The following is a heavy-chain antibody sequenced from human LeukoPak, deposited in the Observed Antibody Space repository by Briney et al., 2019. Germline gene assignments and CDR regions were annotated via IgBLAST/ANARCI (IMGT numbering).Heavy chain of an antibody. J-gene: IGHJ4*02. CDR3: ARHPYKQQLGYFDY. CDR2: IYYSGST. Sequence: PSETLSLTCTVSGGSISSSSYYWGWIRQPPGKGLEWIGSIYYSGSTYYNPSLKSRVTISVDTSKNQFSLKPSSVTAADTAVYYCARHPYKQQLGYFDYWGQGTLVTVSS. CDR1: GGSISSSSYY. D-gene: IGHD6-13*01. V-gene: IGHV4-39*01.